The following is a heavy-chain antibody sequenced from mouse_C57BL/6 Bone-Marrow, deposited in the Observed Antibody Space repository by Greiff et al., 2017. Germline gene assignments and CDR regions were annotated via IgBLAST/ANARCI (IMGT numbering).Heavy chain of an antibody. J-gene: IGHJ2*01. V-gene: IGHV1-82*01. CDR2: IYPGDGDT. Sequence: QVQLQQSGPELVKPGASVKISCKASGYAFSSSWMNWVKQRPGKGLEWIGRIYPGDGDTNYNGKFKGKATLTADKSSSTAYMQLSSLTSEDSAVYFCASRGGYLYYFDYWGQGTTLTVSS. CDR3: ASRGGYLYYFDY. CDR1: GYAFSSSW. D-gene: IGHD2-3*01.